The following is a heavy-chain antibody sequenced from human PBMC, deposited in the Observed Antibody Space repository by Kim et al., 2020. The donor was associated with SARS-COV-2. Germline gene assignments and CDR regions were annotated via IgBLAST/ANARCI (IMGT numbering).Heavy chain of an antibody. CDR1: GYTFTGYY. J-gene: IGHJ4*02. D-gene: IGHD3-3*01. Sequence: ASVKVSCKASGYTFTGYYMHWVRQAPGQGLEWMGWINPNSGGTNYAQKFQGRVTMTRDTSISTAYMELSRLRSDDTAVYYCARVHPMPYYDFWSGYSEYYFDYWGQGTLVTVSS. V-gene: IGHV1-2*02. CDR3: ARVHPMPYYDFWSGYSEYYFDY. CDR2: INPNSGGT.